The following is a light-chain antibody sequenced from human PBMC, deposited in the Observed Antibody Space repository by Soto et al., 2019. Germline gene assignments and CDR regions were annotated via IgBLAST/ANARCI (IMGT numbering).Light chain of an antibody. CDR2: EAS. Sequence: GDRVTITCRASQSISGSLAWYQQKPGKAPKLLIYEASNLKSGVPSRFSGSGSGTEYTLTISSLRPDDSASYYCQQYNGYWTFGQGTRVEIK. V-gene: IGKV1-5*03. J-gene: IGKJ1*01. CDR1: QSISGS. CDR3: QQYNGYWT.